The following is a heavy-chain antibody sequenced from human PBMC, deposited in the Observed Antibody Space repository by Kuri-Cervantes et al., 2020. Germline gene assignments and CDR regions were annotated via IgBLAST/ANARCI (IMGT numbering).Heavy chain of an antibody. CDR3: AKDIRIAAAGNVPNDAFDI. Sequence: GGSLRLSCAASGFTFSSYWMSWVRQAPGKGLEWVSAISGSGGSTYYADSVKGRFTISRDNSKNTLYLQMNSLRAEDTAVYYCAKDIRIAAAGNVPNDAFDIWGQGTMATVSS. D-gene: IGHD6-13*01. CDR1: GFTFSSYW. CDR2: ISGSGGST. V-gene: IGHV3-23*01. J-gene: IGHJ3*02.